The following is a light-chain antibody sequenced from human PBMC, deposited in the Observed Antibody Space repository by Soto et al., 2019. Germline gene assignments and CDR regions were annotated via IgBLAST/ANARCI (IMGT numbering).Light chain of an antibody. Sequence: DIQMTQSPSSLSASVGDRVTITCQASQDINNYLHWYQQKPGKAPKLLIYDASNLETGVPSRFSGNGSGTHFTFTISSLQPEDIATYACQQYDTLPLTFGGGTKVDI. CDR3: QQYDTLPLT. CDR2: DAS. V-gene: IGKV1-33*01. J-gene: IGKJ4*01. CDR1: QDINNY.